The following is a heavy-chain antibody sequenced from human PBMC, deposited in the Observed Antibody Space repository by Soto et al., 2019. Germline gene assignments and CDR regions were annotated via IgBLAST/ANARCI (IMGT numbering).Heavy chain of an antibody. CDR3: ARGEYSSSWFSSYYYGMGV. CDR2: ISYDGSNE. Sequence: PGGSLRLSCAASGFTFSSYAMHWVRQAPGKGLEWVAVISYDGSNEDYADTVKGRFTISRDNSKNTLSLQMNSLRPEDTSMYYCARGEYSSSWFSSYYYGMGVWGQGTTVTVSS. CDR1: GFTFSSYA. J-gene: IGHJ6*02. V-gene: IGHV3-30*04. D-gene: IGHD6-13*01.